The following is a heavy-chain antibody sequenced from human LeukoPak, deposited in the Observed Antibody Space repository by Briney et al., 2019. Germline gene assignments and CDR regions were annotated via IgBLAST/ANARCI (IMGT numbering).Heavy chain of an antibody. CDR1: GFTFSTYA. J-gene: IGHJ4*02. Sequence: GGSLRLSCAASGFTFSTYAMSWVRQAPARGLEWVSSLRGDGETFYADSVKGRFTLSRDHSRNTVYLQMNNLRVEDTAVYFCAKASWVSSTDAVLRGQGTLVAVSS. D-gene: IGHD3-16*01. V-gene: IGHV3-23*01. CDR3: AKASWVSSTDAVL. CDR2: LRGDGET.